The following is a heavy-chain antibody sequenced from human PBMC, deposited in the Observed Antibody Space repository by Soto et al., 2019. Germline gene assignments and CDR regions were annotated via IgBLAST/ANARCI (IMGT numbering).Heavy chain of an antibody. CDR2: IYYSGST. Sequence: SETLSLTCTVSGGSITSYYWSWIRQSPGKGLEWIGYIYYSGSTKYNPSLKSRVTISVDTSKNQFSLKLSSVTAADTAVYYCARGLAAAGDRYYYYYYVDVWGKGTTVT. D-gene: IGHD6-13*01. CDR3: ARGLAAAGDRYYYYYYVDV. V-gene: IGHV4-59*01. CDR1: GGSITSYY. J-gene: IGHJ6*03.